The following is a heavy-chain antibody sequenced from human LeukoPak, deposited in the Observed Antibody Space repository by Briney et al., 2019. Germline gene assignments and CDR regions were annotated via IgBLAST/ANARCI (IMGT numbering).Heavy chain of an antibody. J-gene: IGHJ5*02. CDR2: IYYSGST. Sequence: PSETLSLTCTVSGGSVSSYYWSWIRQPPGKGLEWIGYIYYSGSTYYNPSLKSRVTISVDTSKNQFSLKLNSVTAADTAVYYCARGVRLYYYDILTGYSRYGRVWFDPWGQGTLVTVSS. CDR1: GGSVSSYY. D-gene: IGHD3-9*01. CDR3: ARGVRLYYYDILTGYSRYGRVWFDP. V-gene: IGHV4-59*08.